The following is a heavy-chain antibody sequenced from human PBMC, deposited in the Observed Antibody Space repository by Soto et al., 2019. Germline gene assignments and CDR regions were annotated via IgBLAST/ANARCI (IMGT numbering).Heavy chain of an antibody. CDR3: ARYSNNWFQTEGMDV. CDR2: IDASGNT. CDR1: VDSITTYY. Sequence: SETLSLTCTVSVDSITTYYWSWIRQPAGKGLEWIGRIDASGNTNYNPSLNSRVTMSIDTSRKQFSLKLTSVTAADTAIYYCARYSNNWFQTEGMDVWGQGTTVTVSS. D-gene: IGHD6-13*01. V-gene: IGHV4-4*07. J-gene: IGHJ6*02.